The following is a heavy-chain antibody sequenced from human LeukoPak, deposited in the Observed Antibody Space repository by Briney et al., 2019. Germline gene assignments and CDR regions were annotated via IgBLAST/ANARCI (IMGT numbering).Heavy chain of an antibody. CDR1: GFTFSSYA. J-gene: IGHJ4*02. CDR3: AKVLRPRGYSYGYRVGTFDY. D-gene: IGHD5-18*01. Sequence: GGSLRLSCAASGFTFSSYAMSWVRQAPGKGLEWVSAISGSGGSTYYADSVKGRFTISRDNSKNTLYLQMNSLRAEDTAVYYCAKVLRPRGYSYGYRVGTFDYWGQGTLVTVSS. CDR2: ISGSGGST. V-gene: IGHV3-23*01.